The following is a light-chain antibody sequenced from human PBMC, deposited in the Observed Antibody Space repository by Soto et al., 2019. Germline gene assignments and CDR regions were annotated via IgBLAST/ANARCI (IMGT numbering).Light chain of an antibody. CDR2: KAS. Sequence: DIQMTQSPSTLSGSVGDRVTITCRASQTISSWLAWYQQKPGKAPKLLIYKASTLKSGVPSRFSGSGSGTEFTLTISSLRPDDFATYYCQHYNSYSEAFGQ. CDR1: QTISSW. J-gene: IGKJ1*01. V-gene: IGKV1-5*03. CDR3: QHYNSYSEA.